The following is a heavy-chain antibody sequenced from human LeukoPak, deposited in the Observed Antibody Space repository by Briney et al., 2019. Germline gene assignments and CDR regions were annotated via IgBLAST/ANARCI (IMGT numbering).Heavy chain of an antibody. CDR2: INHSGST. J-gene: IGHJ5*02. Sequence: SETLSLTCAVYGGSFSGYYWSWIRQPPGKGLEWIGEINHSGSTNYNPSLKSRVTISVDTSKNQFSLTLSSVTAADTAVYYCARGLGPVAQKRYNWFDPWGQGTLVTVSS. CDR3: ARGLGPVAQKRYNWFDP. V-gene: IGHV4-34*01. CDR1: GGSFSGYY.